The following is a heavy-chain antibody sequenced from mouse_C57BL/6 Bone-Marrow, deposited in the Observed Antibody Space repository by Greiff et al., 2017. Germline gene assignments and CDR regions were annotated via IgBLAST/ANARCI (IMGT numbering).Heavy chain of an antibody. D-gene: IGHD1-1*01. CDR1: GYTFTDYE. CDR2: IDPETGGT. CDR3: KGYYGSSSYAMDY. V-gene: IGHV1-15*01. Sequence: QVQLQQSGAELVRPGASVTLSCKASGYTFTDYEMHWVKQTPVHGLDWIGAIDPETGGTAYNQKFKGKAILTADKSSSTAYMELRSLTSEDSAVYYCKGYYGSSSYAMDYWGQGTSVTVSS. J-gene: IGHJ4*01.